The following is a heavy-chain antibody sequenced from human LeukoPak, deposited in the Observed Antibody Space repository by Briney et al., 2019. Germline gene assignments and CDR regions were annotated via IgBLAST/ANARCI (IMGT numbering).Heavy chain of an antibody. CDR2: IYYSGST. Sequence: SESLSLTCTVSVGSVSSGSYYWSWIRQPPGKGLEWIGYIYYSGSTNYNPSLKSRVTISVDTSKNQFSLKLSSVTAADTAVYYCARDGYYYDSSGYYSNWFDPWGQGTLVTVSS. V-gene: IGHV4-61*01. CDR3: ARDGYYYDSSGYYSNWFDP. J-gene: IGHJ5*02. CDR1: VGSVSSGSYY. D-gene: IGHD3-22*01.